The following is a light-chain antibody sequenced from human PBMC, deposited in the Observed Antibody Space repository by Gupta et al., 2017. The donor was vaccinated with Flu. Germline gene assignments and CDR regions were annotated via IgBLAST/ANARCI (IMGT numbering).Light chain of an antibody. J-gene: IGKJ4*01. CDR2: AAS. Sequence: GDSITITCRASQNINTYLHWYQQKPGKAPKFLIYAASNLESGVPSRFSGSGSGTDFILTISSLQPEDFATYYCQQSDTTPRSFGEGTKVEI. CDR1: QNINTY. V-gene: IGKV1-39*01. CDR3: QQSDTTPRS.